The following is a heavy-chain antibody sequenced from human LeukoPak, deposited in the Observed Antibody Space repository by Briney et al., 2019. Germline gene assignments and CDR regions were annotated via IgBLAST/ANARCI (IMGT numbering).Heavy chain of an antibody. CDR1: GFTFSSYW. CDR3: ARGGSDTAMAHDY. D-gene: IGHD5-18*01. CDR2: INSDGSRT. V-gene: IGHV3-74*01. J-gene: IGHJ4*02. Sequence: GGSLRLSCAASGFTFSSYWMHWVRQGPGKGLVWVSRINSDGSRTTYADSVKGRFTISRDDAKNTLYLQVNSLRAEDTAVYFCARGGSDTAMAHDYWGQGTLVTVSS.